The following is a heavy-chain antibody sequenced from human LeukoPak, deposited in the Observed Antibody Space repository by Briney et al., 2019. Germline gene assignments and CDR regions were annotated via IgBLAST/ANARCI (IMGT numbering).Heavy chain of an antibody. CDR1: GGSFSGYY. D-gene: IGHD3-22*01. CDR2: INHSGST. CDR3: ARGPITMIVVN. V-gene: IGHV4-34*01. Sequence: TSETLSLTCAVYGGSFSGYYWSWLRQPPGKGLEWIGEINHSGSTNYNPSLKSRVTISVDTSKNQFSLKLSSVTAADTAVYYCARGPITMIVVNWGQGTLVTVSS. J-gene: IGHJ4*02.